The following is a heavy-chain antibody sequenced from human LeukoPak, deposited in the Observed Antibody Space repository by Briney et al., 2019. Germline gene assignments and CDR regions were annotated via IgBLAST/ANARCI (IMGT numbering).Heavy chain of an antibody. V-gene: IGHV4-4*07. D-gene: IGHD3-10*01. CDR2: IYTSGST. CDR1: GGSISSYY. CDR3: ARAAYYYGSGSYDY. Sequence: PSETLSLTCIVSGGSISSYYWSWIRQPAGKGLEWIGRIYTSGSTNYNPSLKSRVTMSVDTSKNQFSLKLSSVTAADTAVYYCARAAYYYGSGSYDYWGQGTLVTVSS. J-gene: IGHJ4*02.